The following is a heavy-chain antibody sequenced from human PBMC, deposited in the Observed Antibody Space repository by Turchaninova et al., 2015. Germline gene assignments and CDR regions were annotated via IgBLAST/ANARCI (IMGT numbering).Heavy chain of an antibody. V-gene: IGHV3-74*01. Sequence: EAQLVESGGGLVQPGGSLRLSCAASGFTFCRYWMHWVRPAPGRGVVGFFRVNTDGTSTIYADAVKDRFTISRDNAKSALYLQMSSLRAEDTAVYYCARDYQGLSVWGQGTSVTVSS. CDR2: VNTDGTST. D-gene: IGHD3-16*01. CDR3: ARDYQGLSV. CDR1: GFTFCRYW. J-gene: IGHJ6*02.